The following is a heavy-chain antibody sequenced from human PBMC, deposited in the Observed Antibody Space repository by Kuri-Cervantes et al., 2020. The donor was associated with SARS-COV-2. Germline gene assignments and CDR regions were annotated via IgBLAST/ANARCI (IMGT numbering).Heavy chain of an antibody. CDR1: GESFSGYY. J-gene: IGHJ5*02. V-gene: IGHV4-34*01. CDR3: ARAVVVVPAATTNWFDP. Sequence: SETLSLTCAFYGESFSGYYWNWIRQSPGKGLEWIGEVNHRGSTNYNPSLKSRVTISVDTSSKQFSLNLSSVTAADTAVYYCARAVVVVPAATTNWFDPWGQGTLVTVSS. D-gene: IGHD2-2*01. CDR2: VNHRGST.